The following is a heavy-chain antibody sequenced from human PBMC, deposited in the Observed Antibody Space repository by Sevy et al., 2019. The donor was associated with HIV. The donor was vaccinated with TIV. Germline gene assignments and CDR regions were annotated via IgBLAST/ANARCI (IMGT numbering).Heavy chain of an antibody. Sequence: LSLTCAASGFTLSIYWMHWVRQVPGKGLVWVSHINSDGKIKRYADSVQGRCTISRDNAEKTVYLQMNSLRADDTAVYYCVRGSTGTFGHWGQGTLVTVSS. V-gene: IGHV3-74*01. CDR2: INSDGKIK. CDR1: GFTLSIYW. CDR3: VRGSTGTFGH. D-gene: IGHD3-9*01. J-gene: IGHJ4*02.